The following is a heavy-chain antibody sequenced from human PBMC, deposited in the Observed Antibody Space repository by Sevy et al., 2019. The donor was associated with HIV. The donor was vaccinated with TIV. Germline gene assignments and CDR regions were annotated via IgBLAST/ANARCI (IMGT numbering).Heavy chain of an antibody. Sequence: GGSLRLSCAASGFIFSSYEMNWVRQAPGKGLEWVSYISHSGTTIYYSDSVKGRFTISRDNARNSLYLQMNSLRAEDTAVYYCARDLPPSATTVAHFDCWGQGTLVTVSS. CDR2: ISHSGTTI. CDR1: GFIFSSYE. D-gene: IGHD4-17*01. J-gene: IGHJ4*02. V-gene: IGHV3-48*03. CDR3: ARDLPPSATTVAHFDC.